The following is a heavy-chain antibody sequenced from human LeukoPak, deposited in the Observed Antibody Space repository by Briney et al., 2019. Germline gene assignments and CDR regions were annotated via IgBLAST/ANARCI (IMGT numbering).Heavy chain of an antibody. V-gene: IGHV4-59*08. D-gene: IGHD6-19*01. Sequence: PSETLSLTCTVSGGSISSYYWNWIRQPPGKGLEWIGYIYYSGSTNYNPSLKSRVTISVDTSKNQFSLKLTSVTATDTAVYYCARGISPGSGWFFDFWGQGTTVTVSS. J-gene: IGHJ3*01. CDR2: IYYSGST. CDR1: GGSISSYY. CDR3: ARGISPGSGWFFDF.